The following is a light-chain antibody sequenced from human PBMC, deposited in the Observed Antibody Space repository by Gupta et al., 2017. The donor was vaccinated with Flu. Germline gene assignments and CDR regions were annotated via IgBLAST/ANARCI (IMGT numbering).Light chain of an antibody. Sequence: SYELTQPPSVSVSPGQTASITCSGDKLGDKYASWYQQKPGQSPVLVIYQDSKRPSGIPERFSGSNSGNTATLTISGTQAMDEADYYCQAWDISRGVFGTGTKVTVL. CDR2: QDS. CDR1: KLGDKY. CDR3: QAWDISRGV. J-gene: IGLJ1*01. V-gene: IGLV3-1*01.